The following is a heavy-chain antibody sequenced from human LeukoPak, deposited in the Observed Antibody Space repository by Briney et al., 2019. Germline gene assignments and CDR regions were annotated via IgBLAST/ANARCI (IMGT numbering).Heavy chain of an antibody. J-gene: IGHJ5*02. V-gene: IGHV3-30*02. CDR1: GFTFSSYG. CDR2: IRYDGSNE. D-gene: IGHD1-26*01. CDR3: AKDQVGAQYNWFDP. Sequence: GGSLRLSCAASGFTFSSYGMHWVRQAPGKGLEWVAFIRYDGSNEYYADSVKGRFTISRDNSKNTLYLQMNSLRAEDTAVYYCAKDQVGAQYNWFDPWGQGTLVTVSS.